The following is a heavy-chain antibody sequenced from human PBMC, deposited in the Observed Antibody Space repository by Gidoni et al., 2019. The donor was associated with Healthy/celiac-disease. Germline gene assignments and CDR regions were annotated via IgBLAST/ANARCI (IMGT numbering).Heavy chain of an antibody. V-gene: IGHV1-69*08. Sequence: QVQLVQSGAEVKKPGSSVKVSCKASGGTFSSYTISWVRQAPGQGLEWMGRIIPILGIENYAQKLQGRVTITADKSTSKAYMELSSLRSEDTAVYYCARESSMIVRRGNAFDIWGQGTMVTVSS. CDR3: ARESSMIVRRGNAFDI. CDR2: IIPILGIE. CDR1: GGTFSSYT. J-gene: IGHJ3*02. D-gene: IGHD3-22*01.